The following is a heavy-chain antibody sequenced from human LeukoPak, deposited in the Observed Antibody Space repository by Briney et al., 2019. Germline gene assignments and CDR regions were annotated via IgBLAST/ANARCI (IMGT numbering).Heavy chain of an antibody. CDR1: GGSISSYY. J-gene: IGHJ5*02. D-gene: IGHD2-2*01. CDR3: ARVSQRIGFDP. V-gene: IGHV4-59*01. CDR2: IYYSGST. Sequence: PSETLSLTCTVSGGSISSYYWSWIRQPPGKGLEWIGYIYYSGSTNYNPSLKSRVTISVDTSKNQFSLKLSSVTAADTAVYYCARVSQRIGFDPWGQETLVTVSS.